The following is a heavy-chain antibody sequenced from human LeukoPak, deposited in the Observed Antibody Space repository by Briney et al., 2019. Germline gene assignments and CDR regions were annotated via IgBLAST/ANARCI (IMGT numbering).Heavy chain of an antibody. J-gene: IGHJ6*02. Sequence: GGSLRVSCAASGFTFSGFAMTWVRQAPGEGLEWVSSIGSDSKTHYSESVQGQFPISKDNSKSPLFLQMPNLRAEGKVLYCGAKDLQYYLAMDVWGREPAVPVPS. V-gene: IGHV3-23*01. CDR2: SIGSDSKT. CDR1: GFTFSGFA. CDR3: AKDLQYYLAMDV. D-gene: IGHD4-11*01.